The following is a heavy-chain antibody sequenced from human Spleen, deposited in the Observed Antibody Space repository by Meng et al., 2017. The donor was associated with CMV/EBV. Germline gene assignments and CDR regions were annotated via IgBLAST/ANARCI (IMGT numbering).Heavy chain of an antibody. J-gene: IGHJ6*02. V-gene: IGHV3-66*02. CDR3: ARDLVVPAAIQYYYHNHGMDV. Sequence: GGSLRLSCEASGFTAETNYMSWVRQSPGKGLEWVSTIYSAGNAFYADSVKGRFTISRDSSKNTLSLQMHSLRVDDTAVYFCARDLVVPAAIQYYYHNHGMDVWGQGTTVTVSS. D-gene: IGHD2-2*01. CDR1: GFTAETNY. CDR2: IYSAGNA.